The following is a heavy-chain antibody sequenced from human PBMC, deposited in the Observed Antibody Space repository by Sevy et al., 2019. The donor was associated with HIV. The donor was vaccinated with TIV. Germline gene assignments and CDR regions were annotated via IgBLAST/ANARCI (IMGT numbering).Heavy chain of an antibody. CDR1: GGSFSGYY. CDR2: INHSGST. CDR3: ARTGAGNYYYYGMDV. Sequence: SETLSLTCAVYGGSFSGYYWSWIRQPPGKGLEWIGEINHSGSTNYNPSLKSRVTISVYTSKNQFSLKLSSVTAADTAVYYCARTGAGNYYYYGMDVWGQGTTVTVSS. V-gene: IGHV4-34*01. D-gene: IGHD1-26*01. J-gene: IGHJ6*02.